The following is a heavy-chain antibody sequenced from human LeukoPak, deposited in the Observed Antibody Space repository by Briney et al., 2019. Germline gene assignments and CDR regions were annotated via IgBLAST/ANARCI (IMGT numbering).Heavy chain of an antibody. J-gene: IGHJ4*02. CDR2: IRYDGSNK. Sequence: GGSLRLSCAASGFTFSSYGMHWVRQAPGKGLEWVAFIRYDGSNKYYADSVKGRFTISRDNSKNTLYLQMNSLRAEDTAVYYCAKDAGLHTPYYFDYWGQGTLVTVFS. CDR3: AKDAGLHTPYYFDY. CDR1: GFTFSSYG. D-gene: IGHD5-24*01. V-gene: IGHV3-30*02.